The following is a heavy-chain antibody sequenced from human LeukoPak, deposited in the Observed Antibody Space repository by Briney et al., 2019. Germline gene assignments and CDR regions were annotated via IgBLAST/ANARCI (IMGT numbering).Heavy chain of an antibody. D-gene: IGHD6-13*01. J-gene: IGHJ1*01. CDR3: ARGSSSSWYGYFQH. CDR1: GYTFTSYA. V-gene: IGHV1-3*01. CDR2: INAGNGNT. Sequence: ASVKVSCKASGYTFTSYAMHWVRQAPGQRLEWMGWINAGNGNTKYSQKFQGRVTITADKSTSTAYMELSSLRSEDTAVYYCARGSSSSWYGYFQHWGQGTLVTVSS.